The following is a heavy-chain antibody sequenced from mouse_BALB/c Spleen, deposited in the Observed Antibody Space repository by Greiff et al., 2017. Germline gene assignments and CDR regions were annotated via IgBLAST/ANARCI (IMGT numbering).Heavy chain of an antibody. Sequence: EVQLMESGPGLVKPSQSLSLTCSVTGYSITSGYYWNWIRQFPGNKLEWMGYISYDGSNNYNPSLKNRTSITRDTSKNQFFLKLNSVTTEDTATYYCARGYYVAYWGQGTLVTVSA. D-gene: IGHD1-1*01. J-gene: IGHJ3*01. CDR3: ARGYYVAY. CDR1: GYSITSGYY. V-gene: IGHV3-6*02. CDR2: ISYDGSN.